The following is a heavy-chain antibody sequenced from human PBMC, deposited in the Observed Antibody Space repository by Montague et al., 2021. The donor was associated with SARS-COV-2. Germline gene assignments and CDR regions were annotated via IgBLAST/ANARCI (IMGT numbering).Heavy chain of an antibody. Sequence: SLSLSCAASGFTFNSYAMSWVRQAPGKGLEWVSVIYSGGSSTYYADSGKGRFTISRDNSKNTLYLQMNSLRAEDTAAYYCAKGGYSPLTIFGVVRSHYYFDYWGQGTLVTVSS. CDR2: IYSGGSST. CDR3: AKGGYSPLTIFGVVRSHYYFDY. V-gene: IGHV3-23*03. D-gene: IGHD3-3*01. CDR1: GFTFNSYA. J-gene: IGHJ4*02.